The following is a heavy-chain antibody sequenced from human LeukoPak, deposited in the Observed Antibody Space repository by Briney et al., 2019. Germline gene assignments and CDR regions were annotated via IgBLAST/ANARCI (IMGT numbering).Heavy chain of an antibody. CDR1: GYTFTKYY. Sequence: ASVKVSCKASGYTFTKYYIHWVRQAPGQGLEWMGWINPNSGGTNYTQKFQDRVTMTRDTSISTVYMELSRLRSDDTAVYYCARDLPFLRFSDKDSREIDYWGQGTLVAVSS. CDR2: INPNSGGT. D-gene: IGHD3-3*01. V-gene: IGHV1-2*02. CDR3: ARDLPFLRFSDKDSREIDY. J-gene: IGHJ4*02.